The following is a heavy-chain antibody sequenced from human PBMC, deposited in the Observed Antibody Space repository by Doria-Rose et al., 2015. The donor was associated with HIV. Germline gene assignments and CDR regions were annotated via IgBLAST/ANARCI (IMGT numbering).Heavy chain of an antibody. CDR3: ARDWDDYGDFDY. D-gene: IGHD4-17*01. CDR2: ISYDGTNK. J-gene: IGHJ4*02. V-gene: IGHV3-30*03. Sequence: KELEWVAVISYDGTNKYYSDSVKGRFTISRDNSKFTLYLQMNNLRAEDTAVYYCARDWDDYGDFDYWGQGTLGIVSS.